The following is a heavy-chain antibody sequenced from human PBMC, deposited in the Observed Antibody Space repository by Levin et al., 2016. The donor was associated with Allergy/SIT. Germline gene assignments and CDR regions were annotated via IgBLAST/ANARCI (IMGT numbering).Heavy chain of an antibody. CDR1: GGSINSYY. CDR2: IYYSGST. Sequence: SETLSLTCIVSGGSINSYYWSWIRQPPGKGLEWIGYIYYSGSTNYNPSLRSRVTISVDTSKNRFSLRLSSVTAADTAVYYCAREAVAVTIVGVVYYMNVWGKGTPVTVSS. J-gene: IGHJ6*03. CDR3: AREAVAVTIVGVVYYMNV. V-gene: IGHV4-59*13. D-gene: IGHD3-3*01.